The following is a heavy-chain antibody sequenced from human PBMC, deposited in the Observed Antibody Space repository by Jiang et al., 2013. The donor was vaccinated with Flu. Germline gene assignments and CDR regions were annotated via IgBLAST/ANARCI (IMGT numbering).Heavy chain of an antibody. D-gene: IGHD3-22*01. CDR2: VHYRGTT. CDR3: ARAYIHYYDSSGYPPNYGMDV. Sequence: LLKPSETLTLTCAVSGASFSGYYWSWIRQSPGRGLEWIGEVHYRGTTYFNPSLESRVSISLDTSMNQFSLKLTSVTAADTAVYYCARAYIHYYDSSGYPPNYGMDVWGQGTTVTVSS. V-gene: IGHV4-34*01. CDR1: GASFSGYY. J-gene: IGHJ6*02.